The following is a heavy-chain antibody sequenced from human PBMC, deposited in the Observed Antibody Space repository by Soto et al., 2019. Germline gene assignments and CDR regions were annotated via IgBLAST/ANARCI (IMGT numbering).Heavy chain of an antibody. J-gene: IGHJ4*02. V-gene: IGHV1-8*01. CDR2: VNPNSGNT. CDR1: GYTFTTYD. Sequence: QVQLVQSGAEVRKPGASVKVSCKASGYTFTTYDINWVRQATGQGLEWMGWVNPNSGNTGYAQKFPGRVDMTRNTSINTAYMELSSLRSEDTAVYYCTRGTRLAEYWGQGTLVTVSS. CDR3: TRGTRLAEY.